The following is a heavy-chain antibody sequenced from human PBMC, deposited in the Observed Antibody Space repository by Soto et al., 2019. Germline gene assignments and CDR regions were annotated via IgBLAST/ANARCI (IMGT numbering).Heavy chain of an antibody. Sequence: QVQLVESGGGVVQPGRSLRLSCAASGFTFSSYAMHWVRQAPGKGLEWVAVISYDGSNKYYADSVKGRFTISRDNSKNSLYRQIKSLKADVTAVYYCARDGHSNCCRTYDFDYWGQGSLVTVSS. V-gene: IGHV3-30-3*01. J-gene: IGHJ4*02. D-gene: IGHD4-4*01. CDR2: ISYDGSNK. CDR1: GFTFSSYA. CDR3: ARDGHSNCCRTYDFDY.